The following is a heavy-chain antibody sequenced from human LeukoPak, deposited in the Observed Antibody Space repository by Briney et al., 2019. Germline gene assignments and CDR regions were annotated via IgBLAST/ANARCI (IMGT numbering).Heavy chain of an antibody. D-gene: IGHD2-15*01. V-gene: IGHV3-7*01. CDR1: GFTFNHFW. CDR3: AREDGYCSGGNYYSYFDS. Sequence: GGSLRLSCAASGFTFNHFWMSWIRQAPGKGLEWVAYIKKTGSETYYVDSVKGRFTITRENTRNSLFLQMYSLRAEDTAVYFCAREDGYCSGGNYYSYFDSWGQGTLITVSA. J-gene: IGHJ4*02. CDR2: IKKTGSET.